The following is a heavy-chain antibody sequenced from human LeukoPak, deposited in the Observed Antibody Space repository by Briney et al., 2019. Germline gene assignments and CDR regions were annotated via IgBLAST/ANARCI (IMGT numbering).Heavy chain of an antibody. D-gene: IGHD3-22*01. J-gene: IGHJ4*02. CDR1: GYTFTGYY. CDR3: ARRAGDYSHPYDY. CDR2: INPNGGDT. Sequence: ASVKVSCKASGYTFTGYYIHWVRQAPGQGLEWMGWINPNGGDTDYAQNFQGRVTITRNTSISTAYMELSSLRSDDTAVYYCARRAGDYSHPYDYWGQGTLVTVSS. V-gene: IGHV1-2*02.